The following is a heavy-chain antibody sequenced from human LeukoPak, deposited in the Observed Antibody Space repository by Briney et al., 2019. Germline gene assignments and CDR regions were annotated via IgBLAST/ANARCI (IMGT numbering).Heavy chain of an antibody. CDR2: IKEDGSEK. D-gene: IGHD3-16*01. V-gene: IGHV3-7*03. Sequence: LAGGSLGLSCAASGFTFSNYWLNWVRQAPGKGLQWVANIKEDGSEKYYVDSVKGRFTISRDNAKNSLFLQMNSLRAEDTAVYYCAWTLRGGGALDYWGQGTLVTVSS. J-gene: IGHJ4*02. CDR1: GFTFSNYW. CDR3: AWTLRGGGALDY.